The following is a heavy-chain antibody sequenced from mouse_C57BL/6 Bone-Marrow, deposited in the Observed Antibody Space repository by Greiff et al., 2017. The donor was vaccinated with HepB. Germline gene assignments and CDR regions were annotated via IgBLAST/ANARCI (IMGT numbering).Heavy chain of an antibody. D-gene: IGHD1-1*01. J-gene: IGHJ2*01. Sequence: VQLQQSGAELARPGASVKLSCKASGYTFTSYGISWVKQRTGQGLEWIGEIYPRSGNTYYNEKFKGKATLTADKSSSTAYMELRSLTSEDSAVYFCASPNYGSSYVDYFDDWGQGTTLTVSS. CDR3: ASPNYGSSYVDYFDD. V-gene: IGHV1-81*01. CDR1: GYTFTSYG. CDR2: IYPRSGNT.